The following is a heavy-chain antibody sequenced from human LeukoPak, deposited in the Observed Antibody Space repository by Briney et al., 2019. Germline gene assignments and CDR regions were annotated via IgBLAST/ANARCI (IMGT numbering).Heavy chain of an antibody. Sequence: GGSLRLSCAASGFTFTNYAMHWVRQAPGKGLGWVAVISYDGSNKYYADSVKGRFTSSRDNSKNTLYLQMNSLRADDTAVYYCARTDYYGSPWGQGTLVTVSS. CDR1: GFTFTNYA. V-gene: IGHV3-30*04. D-gene: IGHD3-10*01. J-gene: IGHJ5*02. CDR3: ARTDYYGSP. CDR2: ISYDGSNK.